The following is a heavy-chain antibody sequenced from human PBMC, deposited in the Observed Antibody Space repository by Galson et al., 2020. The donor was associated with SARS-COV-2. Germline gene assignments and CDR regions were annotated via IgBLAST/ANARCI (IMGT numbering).Heavy chain of an antibody. CDR2: IYYSGST. J-gene: IGHJ5*02. CDR3: ARWVPAAIYNWFDP. CDR1: GASVSSGSYY. Sequence: ASETLSLTCTVSGASVSSGSYYWSWIRQPPGKGLEWIGNIYYSGSTKYNPTLKSRVTISVDTSKNQFSLKLSSVAAADTAVYYCARWVPAAIYNWFDPWGQGTLVTVSS. V-gene: IGHV4-61*01. D-gene: IGHD2-2*02.